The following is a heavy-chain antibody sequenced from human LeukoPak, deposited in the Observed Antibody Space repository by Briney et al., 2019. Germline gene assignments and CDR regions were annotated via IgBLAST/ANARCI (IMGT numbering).Heavy chain of an antibody. Sequence: PSETLSLTCTVSGGSISSYYWSWIRQPPGKGLEWIGYIYYSGSTNDNPSLKSRVTISVGTSKNQFSLKLSSVTAADTAVYYCARGVGVYYDSSGYDYFDYWGQGTLVTVSS. V-gene: IGHV4-59*01. J-gene: IGHJ4*02. D-gene: IGHD3-22*01. CDR3: ARGVGVYYDSSGYDYFDY. CDR2: IYYSGST. CDR1: GGSISSYY.